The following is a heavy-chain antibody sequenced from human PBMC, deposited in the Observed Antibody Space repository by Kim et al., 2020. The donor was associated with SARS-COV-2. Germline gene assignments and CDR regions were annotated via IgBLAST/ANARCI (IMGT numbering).Heavy chain of an antibody. D-gene: IGHD3-3*01. CDR1: GFTFSSYS. V-gene: IGHV3-21*01. CDR2: ISSSSSYI. Sequence: GGSLRLSCAASGFTFSSYSMNWVRQAPGKGLEWVSSISSSSSYIYYADSVKGRFTISRDNAKNSLYLQMNSLRAEDTAVYYCARGTGGSDRITIFGVVILPDAFDIWGQGTMVTVSS. CDR3: ARGTGGSDRITIFGVVILPDAFDI. J-gene: IGHJ3*02.